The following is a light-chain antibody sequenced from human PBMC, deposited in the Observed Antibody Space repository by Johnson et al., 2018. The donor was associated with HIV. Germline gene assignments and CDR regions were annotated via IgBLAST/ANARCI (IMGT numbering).Light chain of an antibody. CDR3: ETWDSSLRSV. J-gene: IGLJ1*01. CDR1: SSNIGNNY. V-gene: IGLV1-51*02. Sequence: QSVLTQPPSVSAAPGQKVTISCSGSSSNIGNNYVTWYQQLPGTAPKLLIYENHKRPSGIPDRFSGSKSGTSATLGITGLQTGDEADYYCETWDSSLRSVFGTGTKVTVL. CDR2: ENH.